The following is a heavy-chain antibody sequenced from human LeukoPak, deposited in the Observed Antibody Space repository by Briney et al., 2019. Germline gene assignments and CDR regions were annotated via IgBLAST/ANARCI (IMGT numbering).Heavy chain of an antibody. D-gene: IGHD6-6*01. CDR2: INPSGGST. J-gene: IGHJ4*02. Sequence: ASVKVSCKASGYTFTSHYMHWVRQAPGQGLEWMGIINPSGGSTSYAQKFQGRVTMTRDMSTSTAYMELSSLRSEDTAVYYCARDPPGRPYSSSSYGWGQGTLVTVSS. CDR3: ARDPPGRPYSSSSYG. V-gene: IGHV1-46*01. CDR1: GYTFTSHY.